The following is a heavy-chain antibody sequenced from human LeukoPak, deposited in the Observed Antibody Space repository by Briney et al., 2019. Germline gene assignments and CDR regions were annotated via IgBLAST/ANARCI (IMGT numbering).Heavy chain of an antibody. CDR1: GFTLSSYS. V-gene: IGHV3-21*01. CDR3: ARETYYDTSGLDY. J-gene: IGHJ4*02. D-gene: IGHD3-22*01. Sequence: PGGSLRLSCAASGFTLSSYSMNWVRQAPGKGLEWVSSISSSSSYKSYADSVKGRFTISRDNAKNSLYLQMNSLRAEDTAVYYCARETYYDTSGLDYWGQGTLVTVSS. CDR2: ISSSSSYK.